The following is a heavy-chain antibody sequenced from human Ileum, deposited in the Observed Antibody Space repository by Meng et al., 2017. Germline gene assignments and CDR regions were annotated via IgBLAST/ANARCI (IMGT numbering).Heavy chain of an antibody. CDR2: IHKDGSAT. CDR3: ARDSEAVGATIDY. J-gene: IGHJ4*02. V-gene: IGHV3-74*01. Sequence: EVHLVESGGDLIQPGGSLRLSCAASGFTFSNYWMTWVRQAPGKGLVWVSRIHKDGSATAYADSVKGRFTISRDNAKNTLYLQMNSLRVEDTAVYYCARDSEAVGATIDYWGQGTLVTVSS. D-gene: IGHD1-26*01. CDR1: GFTFSNYW.